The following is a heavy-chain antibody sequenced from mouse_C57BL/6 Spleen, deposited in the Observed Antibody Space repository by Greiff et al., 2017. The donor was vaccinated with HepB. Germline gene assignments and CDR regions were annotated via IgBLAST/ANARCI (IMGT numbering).Heavy chain of an antibody. CDR2: IYPGDGDT. CDR3: LIYDGSFDY. D-gene: IGHD2-3*01. J-gene: IGHJ2*01. Sequence: VQLQQSGPELVKPGASVKISCKASGYAFSSSWMNWVKQRPGKGLEWIGRIYPGDGDTNYNGKFKGKATLTADKSSSTAYMQLSSLTSEDSAVYFCLIYDGSFDYWGQGTTLTVSS. CDR1: GYAFSSSW. V-gene: IGHV1-82*01.